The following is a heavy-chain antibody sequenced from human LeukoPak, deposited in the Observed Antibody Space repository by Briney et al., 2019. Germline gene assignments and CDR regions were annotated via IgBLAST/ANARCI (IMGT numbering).Heavy chain of an antibody. V-gene: IGHV4-39*07. D-gene: IGHD4-23*01. CDR1: GGSISSSSYY. J-gene: IGHJ5*02. CDR2: IYYSGST. CDR3: ARVFGGPVSRRFDP. Sequence: PSETLSLTCTVSGGSISSSSYYWGWIRQPPGKGLEWIGSIYYSGSTYYNPSLKSRVTISVDTSKNQFSLKLSSVTAADTAVYYCARVFGGPVSRRFDPWGQGTLVTVSS.